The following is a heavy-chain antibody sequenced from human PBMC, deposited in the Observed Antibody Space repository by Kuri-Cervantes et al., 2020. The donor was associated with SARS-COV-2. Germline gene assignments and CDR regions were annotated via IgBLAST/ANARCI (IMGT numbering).Heavy chain of an antibody. J-gene: IGHJ5*02. CDR1: GFTFSDYA. D-gene: IGHD2-15*01. Sequence: GESLKISCAASGFTFSDYAMQWVRQVPGKGLQWVSLISADGNTSYYADPVKGRFTVSRDNSKNSLFLQMNSLRIEDTAQYFCANFGGIEGADCSSGGCYSCWFDPWGQGTLVTVSS. V-gene: IGHV3-43*02. CDR2: ISADGNTS. CDR3: ANFGGIEGADCSSGGCYSCWFDP.